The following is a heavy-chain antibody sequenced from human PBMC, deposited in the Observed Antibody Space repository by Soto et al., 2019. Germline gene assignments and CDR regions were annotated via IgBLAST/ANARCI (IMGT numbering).Heavy chain of an antibody. V-gene: IGHV3-23*01. CDR3: ATLGYSYGHVDY. CDR1: GFTFSSYA. D-gene: IGHD5-18*01. Sequence: GGSLRLSCAASGFTFSSYAMSWVRQAPGKGLEWVSAISGSGGSTYYADSVKGRFTISRDNSKNTLYLQMNSLRAEDTAVYYCATLGYSYGHVDYWGQGTLVTVSS. J-gene: IGHJ4*02. CDR2: ISGSGGST.